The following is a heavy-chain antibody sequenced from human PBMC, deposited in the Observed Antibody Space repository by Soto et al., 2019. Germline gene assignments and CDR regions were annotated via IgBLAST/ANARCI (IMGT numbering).Heavy chain of an antibody. D-gene: IGHD1-1*01. CDR1: GFTFSRYA. J-gene: IGHJ4*02. CDR3: ARGVGVDRESGTLYDY. CDR2: ISYDGSNK. V-gene: IGHV3-30-3*01. Sequence: QVQLVESGGGVVQPGRSLRLSCAASGFTFSRYAMHWVRQAPGKGLEWVAVISYDGSNKYYSDSVKGRFTISRDNSKNTLYLQMNSLRAEDTAVYYCARGVGVDRESGTLYDYWGQGTLVTVSS.